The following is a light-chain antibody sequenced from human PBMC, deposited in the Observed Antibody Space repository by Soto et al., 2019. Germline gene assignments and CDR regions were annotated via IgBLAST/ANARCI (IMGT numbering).Light chain of an antibody. V-gene: IGKV3-15*01. Sequence: EIVLTQSPGTLSLSPGERASLSCRASQSVSSSYLAWYQQKPGQAPRLLIYGASSRVTGFPARFSGSGSGTDFTLTISSLQSDDFAVYYCQQYNNWPLTFGQGTKVDIK. CDR3: QQYNNWPLT. CDR2: GAS. J-gene: IGKJ1*01. CDR1: QSVSSSY.